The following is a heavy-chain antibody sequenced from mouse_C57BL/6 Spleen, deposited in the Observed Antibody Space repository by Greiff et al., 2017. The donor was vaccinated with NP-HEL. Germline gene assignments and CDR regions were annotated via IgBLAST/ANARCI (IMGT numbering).Heavy chain of an antibody. CDR2: ISDGGSYT. Sequence: EVKLVESGGGLVKPGGSLKLSCAASGFTFSSYAMSWVRQTPEKRLEWVATISDGGSYTYYPDNVKGRFTISRDNAKNNLYLQMGHLKSEDTAMYYCARDGRLCAMDYWGQGTSVTVSS. CDR3: ARDGRLCAMDY. CDR1: GFTFSSYA. V-gene: IGHV5-4*01. J-gene: IGHJ4*01.